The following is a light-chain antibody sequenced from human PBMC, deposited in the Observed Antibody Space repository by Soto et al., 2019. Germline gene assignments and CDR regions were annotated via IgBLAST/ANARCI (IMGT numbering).Light chain of an antibody. J-gene: IGLJ2*01. CDR3: QSYDSSLSGYVV. Sequence: QSLLTQPPSVSGAPGQRVTISCTGSSSNIGAGYDVHWYQQLPGTAPKLLIYGNSNRPSGVPDRFSGSKSGTSASLAITGLQAEDEAEYYCQSYDSSLSGYVVFGGGTKLTVL. V-gene: IGLV1-40*01. CDR1: SSNIGAGYD. CDR2: GNS.